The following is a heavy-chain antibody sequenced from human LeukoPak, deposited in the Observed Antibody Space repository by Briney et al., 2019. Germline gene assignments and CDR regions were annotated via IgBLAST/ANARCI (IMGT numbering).Heavy chain of an antibody. V-gene: IGHV3-30*03. CDR2: ISYDGSNK. Sequence: GGSLRLSCAASGFTFSSYGMSWVRQAPGKGLEWVAVISYDGSNKYYADSVKGRFTISRDNSKNTLYLQMNSLRAEDTAVYYCARGYGDDALYYFDYWGQGTLVTVSS. CDR3: ARGYGDDALYYFDY. D-gene: IGHD4-17*01. J-gene: IGHJ4*02. CDR1: GFTFSSYG.